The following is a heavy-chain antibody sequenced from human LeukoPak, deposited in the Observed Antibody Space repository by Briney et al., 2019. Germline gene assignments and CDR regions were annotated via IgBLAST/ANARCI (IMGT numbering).Heavy chain of an antibody. CDR2: IKQDGSEK. CDR3: ARSTITMVRVVIKATTTWSSNYYMDV. D-gene: IGHD3-10*01. J-gene: IGHJ6*03. CDR1: GFTFSSFS. V-gene: IGHV3-7*01. Sequence: GGSLRLSCAASGFTFSSFSVSWVRQAPGKGLEWVAYIKQDGSEKYYVDSVKGRFTISRDNAKNSLYLQMNSLRAEDTAVYYCARSTITMVRVVIKATTTWSSNYYMDVWGKGTTVTVSS.